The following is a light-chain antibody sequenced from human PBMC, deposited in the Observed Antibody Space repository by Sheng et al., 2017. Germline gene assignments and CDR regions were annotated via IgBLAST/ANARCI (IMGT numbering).Light chain of an antibody. J-gene: IGKJ2*03. CDR3: QQYNNWPPYS. CDR2: GAS. V-gene: IGKV3-15*01. CDR1: QSISFN. Sequence: EIVMTQSPATLSVSPGERATLSCRASQSISFNLAWYQQQPGQVPRLPIYGASTRVTGIPARFSGSGSGTEFTLTITSLQSEDSAVYYCQQYNNWPPYSFGQGTKLEIK.